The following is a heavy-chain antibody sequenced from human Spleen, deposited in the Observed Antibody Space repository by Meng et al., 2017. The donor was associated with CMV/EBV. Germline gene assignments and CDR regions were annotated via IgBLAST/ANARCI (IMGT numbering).Heavy chain of an antibody. Sequence: ASVKVSCKASGYTFTGYSIHWVRQAPGQGLEWMGWISAYNGNTNYAQKLQGRVTMTTDTSTSTAYMELRSLRSDDTAVYYCARVAAAAGIFPHFDYWGQGTLVTVSS. CDR2: ISAYNGNT. CDR1: GYTFTGYS. CDR3: ARVAAAAGIFPHFDY. J-gene: IGHJ4*02. V-gene: IGHV1-18*01. D-gene: IGHD6-13*01.